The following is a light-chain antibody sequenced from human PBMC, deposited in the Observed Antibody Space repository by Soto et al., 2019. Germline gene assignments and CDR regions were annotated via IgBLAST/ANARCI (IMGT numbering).Light chain of an antibody. CDR3: QHSGSSPTGS. CDR2: GTS. CDR1: HSFSSSL. Sequence: EIVLSQSPGTLSSSPGERITLSCRASHSFSSSLLAWYQQKPGQAPRRLIYGTSTRATGIPDRFSGSGSSTAFSITISRLEPEDFAVHYCQHSGSSPTGSFGGGTKVQ. V-gene: IGKV3-20*01. J-gene: IGKJ4*01.